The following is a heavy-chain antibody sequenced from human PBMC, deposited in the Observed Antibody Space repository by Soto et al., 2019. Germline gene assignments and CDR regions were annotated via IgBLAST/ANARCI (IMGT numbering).Heavy chain of an antibody. CDR2: INHRGST. CDR1: GGSISTYD. CDR3: ARSITIFGVVSGLDY. Sequence: XTLSLTCAVYGGSISTYDWCWIRQPPGEGLEWIGEINHRGSTNYTTSLKSRVTISVDTSKNQFSLMLSSVAAADTAVYYCARSITIFGVVSGLDYWGQGTLVTVSS. V-gene: IGHV4-34*01. J-gene: IGHJ4*02. D-gene: IGHD3-3*01.